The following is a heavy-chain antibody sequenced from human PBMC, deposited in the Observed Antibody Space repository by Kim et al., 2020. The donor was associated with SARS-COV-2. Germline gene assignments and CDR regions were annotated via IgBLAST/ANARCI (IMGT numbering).Heavy chain of an antibody. J-gene: IGHJ4*02. D-gene: IGHD3-10*01. CDR3: ARERITMVRGVRRLADC. V-gene: IGHV4-34*01. CDR1: GGSFSGYY. Sequence: SETLSLTCAVYGGSFSGYYWSWIRQPPGKGLEWIGEINHSGSTNYNPSLKSRVTISVDTSKNQFSLKLSSVTAADTAVYYCARERITMVRGVRRLADCWGQGTLVTVSS. CDR2: INHSGST.